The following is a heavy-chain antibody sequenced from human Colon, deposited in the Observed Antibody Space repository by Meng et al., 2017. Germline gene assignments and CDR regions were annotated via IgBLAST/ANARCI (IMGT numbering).Heavy chain of an antibody. CDR3: ARWDNSGYYFDY. CDR2: IIPIFGTP. CDR1: GGTFTYFA. J-gene: IGHJ4*02. D-gene: IGHD3-22*01. Sequence: QGQLLPSGAEVKKPGSSVKVSCKASGGTFTYFAFSWVRQAPGQGLEWMGGIIPIFGTPHYAQKFHGRVTITADKSTNTAYMGLSSLRSEDTAVYYCARWDNSGYYFDYWGQGTLVTVSS. V-gene: IGHV1-69*06.